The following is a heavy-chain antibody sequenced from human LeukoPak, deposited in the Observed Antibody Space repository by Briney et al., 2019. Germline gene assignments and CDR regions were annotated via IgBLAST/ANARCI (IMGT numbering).Heavy chain of an antibody. D-gene: IGHD3-16*01. V-gene: IGHV1-69*01. CDR2: IIPIFGTA. CDR3: AGGVMMGGGYYFDY. J-gene: IGHJ4*02. Sequence: SVKVSCKASGGTFSSYAISWVRQAPGQGLEWMGGIIPIFGTANYAQKFQGRVTITADESTSTAYMELSSLRSEDTARYYLAGGVMMGGGYYFDYWGQGTLVTVSS. CDR1: GGTFSSYA.